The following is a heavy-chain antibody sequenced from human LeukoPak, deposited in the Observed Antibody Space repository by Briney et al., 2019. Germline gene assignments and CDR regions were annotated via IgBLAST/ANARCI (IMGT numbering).Heavy chain of an antibody. D-gene: IGHD3-22*01. J-gene: IGHJ5*02. CDR1: GGSISSGDYY. CDR3: ARPYYYDSRIDP. Sequence: PSETLSLTCTVSGGSISSGDYYWSWIRQPPGKGLEWIAYMYYSGSTYYNPSLKSRVTMSADTSKNQFSLKLSSVTGADTAVYYCARPYYYDSRIDPWGQGILVTVSS. CDR2: MYYSGST. V-gene: IGHV4-30-4*01.